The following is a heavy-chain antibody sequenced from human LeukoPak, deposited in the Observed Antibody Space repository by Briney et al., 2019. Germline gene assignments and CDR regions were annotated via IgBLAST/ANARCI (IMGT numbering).Heavy chain of an antibody. Sequence: PGGSLRFSCAASGFTFSSYEMNWVRQAPGKGLEWVSYISSSGSTIYYADSVKGRFTISRDNAKNSLYLQMNSLRAEDTAVYYCAGGYSGYDYGVFDYWGQGTLVTVSS. J-gene: IGHJ4*02. V-gene: IGHV3-48*03. CDR3: AGGYSGYDYGVFDY. CDR2: ISSSGSTI. CDR1: GFTFSSYE. D-gene: IGHD5-12*01.